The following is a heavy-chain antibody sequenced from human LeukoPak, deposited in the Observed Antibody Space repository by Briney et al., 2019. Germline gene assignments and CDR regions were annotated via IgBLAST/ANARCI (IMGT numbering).Heavy chain of an antibody. Sequence: SETLSLTCGVTGGSISGTNWWSWVRQPPRQGLEWIGEISLAGQTNYNPSLNGRVTMSLDKSSNQLSLHLTSVTAADTATYYCSRESGPFCPFGYWGQGTLVIVSS. CDR3: SRESGPFCPFGY. V-gene: IGHV4/OR15-8*02. CDR2: ISLAGQT. CDR1: GGSISGTNW. D-gene: IGHD1-26*01. J-gene: IGHJ4*02.